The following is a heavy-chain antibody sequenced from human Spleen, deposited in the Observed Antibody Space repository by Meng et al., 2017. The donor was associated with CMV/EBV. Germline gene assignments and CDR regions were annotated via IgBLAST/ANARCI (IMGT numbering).Heavy chain of an antibody. V-gene: IGHV4-4*07. J-gene: IGHJ4*02. D-gene: IGHD1-26*01. Sequence: HLNDGGGGLLTPSDTLSLTCSVSCRSISSYYWRWIRQPAGKGLEWMGRIYISGSTNYNPSLKSRVTMSVDTSKNQFSLKLSSVTAADTAVYYCARGPWGGSYSALPFDYWGQGTLVTVSS. CDR3: ARGPWGGSYSALPFDY. CDR2: IYISGST. CDR1: CRSISSYY.